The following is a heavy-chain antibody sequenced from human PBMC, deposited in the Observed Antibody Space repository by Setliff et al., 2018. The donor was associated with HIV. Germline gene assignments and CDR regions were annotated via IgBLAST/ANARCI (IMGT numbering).Heavy chain of an antibody. Sequence: SVKVSCKASGGTFSSYAISWVRQAPRQGLEWMGGIIPIFGTTNYAQKFQGRVTITADESTSTAYVEVSSLRSEDTAVYFCARGGYSGYDPPGYWGQGTLVTVSS. CDR3: ARGGYSGYDPPGY. J-gene: IGHJ4*02. CDR1: GGTFSSYA. V-gene: IGHV1-69*13. D-gene: IGHD5-12*01. CDR2: IIPIFGTT.